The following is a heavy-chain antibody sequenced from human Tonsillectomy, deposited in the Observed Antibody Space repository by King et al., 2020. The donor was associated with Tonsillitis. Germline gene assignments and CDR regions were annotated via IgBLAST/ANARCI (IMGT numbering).Heavy chain of an antibody. D-gene: IGHD3-22*01. CDR1: GFTFGDYA. J-gene: IGHJ4*02. CDR3: TRVGAYYYDSSGYALDY. CDR2: IRREAYGGTT. Sequence: VQLVQSGGGLVQPGRSLRLSCTTSGFTFGDYAMSWVRQAPGKGLEWVGFIRREAYGGTTECAASVKGRFSISRDDSKSIAYLQMNSQKTEDTAVYYCTRVGAYYYDSSGYALDYWGQGTLVTVSS. V-gene: IGHV3-49*04.